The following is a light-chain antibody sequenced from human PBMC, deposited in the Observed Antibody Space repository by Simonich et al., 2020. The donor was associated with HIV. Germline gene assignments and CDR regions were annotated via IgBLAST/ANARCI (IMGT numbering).Light chain of an antibody. V-gene: IGLV2-14*03. CDR1: SSDVGGYNY. CDR3: SSYAGSNNLV. CDR2: DVS. J-gene: IGLJ2*01. Sequence: QSALTQPASVSGSPGQSITISCTGTSSDVGGYNYVSWYQQPPGKAPKLTIYDVSNRPSGVSNRFSGSKSGNTASLTISGLQAEDEADYYCSSYAGSNNLVFGGGTKLTVL.